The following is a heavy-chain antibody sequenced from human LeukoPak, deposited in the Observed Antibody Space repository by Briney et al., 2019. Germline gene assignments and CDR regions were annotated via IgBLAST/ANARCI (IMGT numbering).Heavy chain of an antibody. D-gene: IGHD3-10*01. Sequence: GGAVRLSCVASGFTFSEHLMHWVRQVPGKGLVAVSRIARDGRAKPLADSLKGRFTISRENAKNTLYLEMNRLTYDDTALYYCTRSGYYNGYDYWGHGTLVTVSS. CDR1: GFTFSEHL. CDR3: TRSGYYNGYDY. J-gene: IGHJ4*01. V-gene: IGHV3-74*03. CDR2: IARDGRA.